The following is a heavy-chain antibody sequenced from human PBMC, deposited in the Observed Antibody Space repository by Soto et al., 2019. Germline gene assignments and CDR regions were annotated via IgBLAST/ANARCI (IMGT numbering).Heavy chain of an antibody. CDR2: ISASGTT. Sequence: WTWIRQPAGKGLEWVGRISASGTTNYNPSLKSRLAMSMDTSRNIFSLSLISITAADSAVYYCAKEGLRWDAGAMDDWGQGTTVTVS. J-gene: IGHJ6*02. D-gene: IGHD1-26*01. CDR3: AKEGLRWDAGAMDD. V-gene: IGHV4-4*07.